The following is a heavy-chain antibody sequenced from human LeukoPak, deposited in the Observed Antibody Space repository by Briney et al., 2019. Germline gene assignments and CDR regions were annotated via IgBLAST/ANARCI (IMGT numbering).Heavy chain of an antibody. D-gene: IGHD3-3*01. CDR1: GGSISSGGYS. J-gene: IGHJ5*02. Sequence: SQTLPLTCAVSGGSISSGGYSWSWIRQPPGKGLEWIGYTYHSGSTYYNPSLKSRVTISVDRSKNQFSLKLSSVTAADTAVYYCARLATYYDFWSGSNWFDPWGQGTLVTVSS. V-gene: IGHV4-30-2*01. CDR3: ARLATYYDFWSGSNWFDP. CDR2: TYHSGST.